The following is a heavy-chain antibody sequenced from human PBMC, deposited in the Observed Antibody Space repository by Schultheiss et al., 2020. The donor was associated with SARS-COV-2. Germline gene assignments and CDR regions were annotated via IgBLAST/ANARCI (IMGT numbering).Heavy chain of an antibody. D-gene: IGHD6-19*01. V-gene: IGHV3-21*01. Sequence: ETLSLTCTVSGYSISSGYYWGWIRQPPGKGLEWVSSISSSSSYIYYADSVKGRFTISRDNAKNSLYLQMNSLRAEDTAVYYCARSAVAGLDYWGQGTLVTVSS. CDR1: GYSISSGYY. CDR2: ISSSSSYI. CDR3: ARSAVAGLDY. J-gene: IGHJ4*02.